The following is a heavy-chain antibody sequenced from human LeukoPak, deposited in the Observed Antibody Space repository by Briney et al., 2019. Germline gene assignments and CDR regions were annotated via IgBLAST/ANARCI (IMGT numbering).Heavy chain of an antibody. Sequence: GGSLRLSCAASGFTFSDYNMRWIRQAPGKGLEWVSSISRSGSTKYYADSVKGRFTISRDNSKNTLYLQVDSPRAEDTAVYYCAIPGIAAAGETYLDYWGQGTLVTVSS. CDR1: GFTFSDYN. D-gene: IGHD6-13*01. CDR3: AIPGIAAAGETYLDY. J-gene: IGHJ4*02. V-gene: IGHV3-11*04. CDR2: ISRSGSTK.